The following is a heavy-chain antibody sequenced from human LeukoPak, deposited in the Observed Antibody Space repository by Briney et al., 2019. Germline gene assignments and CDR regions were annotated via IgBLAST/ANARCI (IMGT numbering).Heavy chain of an antibody. CDR3: TRDEGATVATYRFDF. V-gene: IGHV3-7*01. CDR1: GFDFNNYY. J-gene: IGHJ4*02. Sequence: PGGSVRLPCAAAGFDFNNYYMSWVRQAPGKGLEWLANIKFDGSDTYYVDSVKGRFTISRDNAKNSLYLQMSSLRVEDTALYYCTRDEGATVATYRFDFWGQGTLVTVPS. D-gene: IGHD4-17*01. CDR2: IKFDGSDT.